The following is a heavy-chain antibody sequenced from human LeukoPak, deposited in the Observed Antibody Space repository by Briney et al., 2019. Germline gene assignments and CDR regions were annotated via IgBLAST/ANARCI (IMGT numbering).Heavy chain of an antibody. J-gene: IGHJ4*02. CDR3: ASVSLGYCSSTSCRSGGY. V-gene: IGHV4-34*01. Sequence: PSETLSLTCAVYGGSFSGYYWSWIRQPPGKGLEWIGEINHSGCTNYNPSLKSRVTISVDTSKNQFSLKLSSVTAADMAVYYCASVSLGYCSSTSCRSGGYWGQGTLVTVSS. CDR1: GGSFSGYY. D-gene: IGHD2-2*01. CDR2: INHSGCT.